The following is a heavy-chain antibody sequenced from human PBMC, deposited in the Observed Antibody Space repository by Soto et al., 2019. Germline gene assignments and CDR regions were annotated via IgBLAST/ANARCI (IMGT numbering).Heavy chain of an antibody. CDR1: GGTFSSYA. Sequence: QVQLVQSGAEVKKPGSSVKVSCKASGGTFSSYAISWVRQAPGQGLEWMGGIIPIFGTANYAQKFQGRVTITADKTTSDASMEQTSLRSEDTAVYYCAGEEYSYGYAAGDYYGMDVWGQGTTVTVSS. CDR2: IIPIFGTA. CDR3: AGEEYSYGYAAGDYYGMDV. D-gene: IGHD5-18*01. J-gene: IGHJ6*02. V-gene: IGHV1-69*14.